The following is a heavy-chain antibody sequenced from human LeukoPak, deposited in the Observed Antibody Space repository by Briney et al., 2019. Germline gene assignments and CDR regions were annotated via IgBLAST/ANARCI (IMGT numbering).Heavy chain of an antibody. CDR1: GGSISSYY. CDR2: IYYSGST. D-gene: IGHD5-12*01. J-gene: IGHJ3*02. Sequence: PSETLSLTCTVSGGSISSYYWSWIRQPPGKGLEWIGYIYYSGSTNYNPSLKSRVTISVDTSKNQFSLKLSSVTAADTAVYYCARAGYTGAFDTWGQGTMVTVSS. V-gene: IGHV4-59*01. CDR3: ARAGYTGAFDT.